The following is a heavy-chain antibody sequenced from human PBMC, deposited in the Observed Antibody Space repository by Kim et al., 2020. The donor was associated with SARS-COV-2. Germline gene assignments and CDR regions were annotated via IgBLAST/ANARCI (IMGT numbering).Heavy chain of an antibody. CDR2: ISGSGGST. J-gene: IGHJ5*02. CDR1: GFTFSSYA. CDR3: AKPRGFSSSWAENWFDP. D-gene: IGHD6-13*01. Sequence: GGSLRLSCAASGFTFSSYAMSWVRQAPGKGLEWVSAISGSGGSTYYADSVKGRFTIARDNSKNTLYLQMNSLRAEDTAVYYCAKPRGFSSSWAENWFDPWSQGTLVTVAS. V-gene: IGHV3-23*01.